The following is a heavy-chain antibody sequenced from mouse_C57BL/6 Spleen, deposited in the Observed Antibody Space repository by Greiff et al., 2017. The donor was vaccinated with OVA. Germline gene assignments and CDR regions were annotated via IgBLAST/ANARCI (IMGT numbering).Heavy chain of an antibody. D-gene: IGHD2-14*01. J-gene: IGHJ3*01. Sequence: VQLQQPGAELVRPGSSVKLSCKASGYTFTSYWMHWVKQRPIQGLEWIGNIDPSDSETHYNQKFKDKATLTVDKSSSTAYMQLSSLTSEDSAVYYCAREGETYDDGRGPFAYWGQGTLVTVSA. CDR1: GYTFTSYW. CDR2: IDPSDSET. V-gene: IGHV1-52*01. CDR3: AREGETYDDGRGPFAY.